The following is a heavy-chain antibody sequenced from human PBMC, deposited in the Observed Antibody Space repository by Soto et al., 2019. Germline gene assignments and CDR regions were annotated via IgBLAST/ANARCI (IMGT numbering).Heavy chain of an antibody. CDR1: GYTFTSYY. J-gene: IGHJ4*02. D-gene: IGHD5-12*01. CDR3: ARGGGVDIVAVIAVAGYYFDY. V-gene: IGHV1-46*01. CDR2: INPSGGST. Sequence: ASVKVSCKASGYTFTSYYMHWVRQAPGQGLEWMGIINPSGGSTSYAQKFQGRVTMTRDTSTSTVYMELSSLRSEDTAVYYCARGGGVDIVAVIAVAGYYFDYWGQGTLVTVSS.